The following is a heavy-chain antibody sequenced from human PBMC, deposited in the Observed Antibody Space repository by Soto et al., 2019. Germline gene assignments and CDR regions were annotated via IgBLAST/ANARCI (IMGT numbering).Heavy chain of an antibody. Sequence: SETLSLTCTVSGGSISSSSYYWGWIRQPPGKGLEWIGSIYYSGSTYYNPSLKSRVTISVDTSKNQFSLKLSSVTAADTAVYYCASGVGSYYYGSGSYYYFDYWGQGTLVTVSS. V-gene: IGHV4-39*01. CDR3: ASGVGSYYYGSGSYYYFDY. CDR1: GGSISSSSYY. CDR2: IYYSGST. J-gene: IGHJ4*02. D-gene: IGHD3-10*01.